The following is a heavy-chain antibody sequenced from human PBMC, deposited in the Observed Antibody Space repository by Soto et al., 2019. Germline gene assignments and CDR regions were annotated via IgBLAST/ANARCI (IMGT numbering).Heavy chain of an antibody. D-gene: IGHD3-22*01. CDR1: GFTFSSYS. Sequence: GGPLRLSCAASGFTFSSYSMNWVRQAPGKGLEWVSYIRSSSSTIYYADSVKGRFTISRDNAKNSLYLQMNSLRAEDTAVYYCARDRFDYYDSSGYWRFDPWGQGTLVTVSS. V-gene: IGHV3-48*01. J-gene: IGHJ5*02. CDR3: ARDRFDYYDSSGYWRFDP. CDR2: IRSSSSTI.